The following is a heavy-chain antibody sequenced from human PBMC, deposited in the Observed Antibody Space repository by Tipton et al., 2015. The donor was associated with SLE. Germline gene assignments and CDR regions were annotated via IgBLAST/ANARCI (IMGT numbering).Heavy chain of an antibody. J-gene: IGHJ5*02. CDR2: IYHSGST. Sequence: LRLSCAVSGYSISSGYYWGWIRQPPGKGLEWIGSIYHSGSTYYNPSLKSRVTISVDTSKNQFSLKLSSVTAADTAVYYCAVYQGDGIQLWLNWFDPWGQGTLVTVSS. D-gene: IGHD5-18*01. CDR3: AVYQGDGIQLWLNWFDP. CDR1: GYSISSGYY. V-gene: IGHV4-38-2*01.